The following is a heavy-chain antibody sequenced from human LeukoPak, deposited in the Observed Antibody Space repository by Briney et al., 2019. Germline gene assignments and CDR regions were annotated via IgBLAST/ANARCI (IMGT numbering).Heavy chain of an antibody. J-gene: IGHJ3*02. V-gene: IGHV1-8*03. D-gene: IGHD6-13*01. CDR3: ARGFLYSSSWRNAFDI. CDR2: MNPNSANT. CDR1: GYTFTSYD. Sequence: ASVKVSCKASGYTFTSYDINWVRQATGQGLEWMGWMNPNSANTGYAQKFQGRVTITRNTSISTAYMELSSLRSEDTAVYYCARGFLYSSSWRNAFDIWGQGTMVTVSS.